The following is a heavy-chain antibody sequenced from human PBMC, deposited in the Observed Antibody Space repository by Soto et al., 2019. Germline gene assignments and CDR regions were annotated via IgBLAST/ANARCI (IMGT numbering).Heavy chain of an antibody. CDR1: GFIVSGNY. Sequence: EVRLVETGGDLIQPGGSLRLSCAASGFIVSGNYVSWVRQAPGKGLEWVSVIYSGGSTYYADSVKGRFTISRDNSKNTLYLQMNSLRADDTAVYYCARDGGLAEDGMDVWGQGTTVTVSS. D-gene: IGHD3-10*01. CDR2: IYSGGST. J-gene: IGHJ6*02. CDR3: ARDGGLAEDGMDV. V-gene: IGHV3-53*02.